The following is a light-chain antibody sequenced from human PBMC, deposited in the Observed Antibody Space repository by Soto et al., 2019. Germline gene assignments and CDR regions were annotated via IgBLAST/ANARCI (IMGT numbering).Light chain of an antibody. Sequence: DIQMTQSPSTLSASVGDRVTITCRASQSISSWLAWYQQKPGKAPNLLIYDASSLESGVPSRFSGSGSGTEFTLTISSLQPFDFATYYCQQYNSYPLTFGQGTKVEIK. CDR3: QQYNSYPLT. J-gene: IGKJ1*01. CDR2: DAS. V-gene: IGKV1-5*01. CDR1: QSISSW.